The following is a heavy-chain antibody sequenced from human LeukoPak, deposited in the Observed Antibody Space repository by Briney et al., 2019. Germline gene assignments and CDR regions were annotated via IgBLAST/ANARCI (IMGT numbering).Heavy chain of an antibody. V-gene: IGHV3-21*03. J-gene: IGHJ4*02. CDR2: ISSSSSYI. CDR3: ARGKGEWLRLCDY. Sequence: GGTLRLSCAASGFTFSSYSMNWVRQAPGKGLEWVSSISSSSSYIYYADSVKGRFTISRDNAKNSLYLQINSLRAEDTAVYYCARGKGEWLRLCDYWGQGTLVTVSS. D-gene: IGHD5-12*01. CDR1: GFTFSSYS.